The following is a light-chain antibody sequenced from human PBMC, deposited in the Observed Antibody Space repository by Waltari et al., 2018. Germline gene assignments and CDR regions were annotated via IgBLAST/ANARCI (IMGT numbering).Light chain of an antibody. V-gene: IGKV3-11*01. CDR1: QSVTNY. J-gene: IGKJ4*01. Sequence: DIVLTQSPAILSLSPGERASLSCRASQSVTNYLAWYQQKPGQAPRLLIYDTSNRATGIPARFSGSGFATDFTLTNSSLEPDDFAVYYCQQRRNWPLTFGGGTKVEIK. CDR2: DTS. CDR3: QQRRNWPLT.